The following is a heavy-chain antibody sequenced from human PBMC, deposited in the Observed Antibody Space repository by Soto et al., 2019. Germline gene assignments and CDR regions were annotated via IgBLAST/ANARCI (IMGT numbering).Heavy chain of an antibody. V-gene: IGHV1-46*01. CDR2: INPSGGST. J-gene: IGHJ6*02. CDR3: ARLRASGASRYYYGMDV. Sequence: ASVKVSYKASGYTFTSYYMHWVRQAPGQGLEWMGIINPSGGSTSYAQKFQGRVTMTRDTSTSTVYMELSSLRSEDTAVYYCARLRASGASRYYYGMDVWGQGTTVTVSS. D-gene: IGHD3-10*01. CDR1: GYTFTSYY.